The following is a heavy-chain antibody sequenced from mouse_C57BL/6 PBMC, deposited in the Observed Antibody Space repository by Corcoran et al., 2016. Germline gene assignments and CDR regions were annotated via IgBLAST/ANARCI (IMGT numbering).Heavy chain of an antibody. D-gene: IGHD2-12*01. CDR2: ISYDGSN. V-gene: IGHV3-6*01. Sequence: DGQLQESGPGLVKLSQSLSLTCSVTGYSLTSGYYWNWIRQFPGNKLEWMGYISYDGSNNYNPSLKNRISITRDTSKNQFFLKLNSVTTEDTATYYCARDYYSYVDYWGQGTTLTVSS. J-gene: IGHJ2*01. CDR3: ARDYYSYVDY. CDR1: GYSLTSGYY.